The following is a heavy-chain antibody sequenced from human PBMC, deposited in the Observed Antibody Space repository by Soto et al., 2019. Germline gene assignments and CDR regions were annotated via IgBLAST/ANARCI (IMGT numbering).Heavy chain of an antibody. Sequence: SETLSLTCAVYGGSFSGYYWSWIRQPPGKGLEWIGDINHSGSTNYNPSLKSRVTISVDTSKNQFSLKLSSVTAADTAAYYCARGPSMPIWFGELSFDYWGQGTLVTVSS. D-gene: IGHD3-10*01. J-gene: IGHJ4*02. CDR3: ARGPSMPIWFGELSFDY. CDR2: INHSGST. V-gene: IGHV4-34*01. CDR1: GGSFSGYY.